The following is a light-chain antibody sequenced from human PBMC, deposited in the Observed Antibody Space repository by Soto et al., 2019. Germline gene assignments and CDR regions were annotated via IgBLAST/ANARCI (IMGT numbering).Light chain of an antibody. CDR2: DVG. CDR1: SSDIGGFNR. Sequence: QSVLTQPASVSGSPGQSITISCTGTSSDIGGFNRVSWYQQHPGKAPKLMIFDVGYRPSGVSNRFSASKSDNTASLTISGLQAEDEADYYCSSYTSSSTLLFGGGTKLTVL. J-gene: IGLJ2*01. CDR3: SSYTSSSTLL. V-gene: IGLV2-14*01.